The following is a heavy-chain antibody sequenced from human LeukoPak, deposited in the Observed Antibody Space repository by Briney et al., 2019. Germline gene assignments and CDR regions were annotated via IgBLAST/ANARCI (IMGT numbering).Heavy chain of an antibody. J-gene: IGHJ4*02. Sequence: GGSLRLSCTASGFTFSYYSMNWVRQAPGKGLEWVLYISGSGTTANYTDSVKGRFTFSRDNAKNSLYLQMNSLRDEDTAVYYCARDSDYYGSGTYPYYFDFWGPGTLVTVAS. D-gene: IGHD3-10*01. CDR2: ISGSGTTA. V-gene: IGHV3-48*02. CDR3: ARDSDYYGSGTYPYYFDF. CDR1: GFTFSYYS.